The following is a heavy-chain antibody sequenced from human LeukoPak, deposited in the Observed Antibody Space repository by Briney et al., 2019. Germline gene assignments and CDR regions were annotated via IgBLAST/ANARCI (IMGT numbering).Heavy chain of an antibody. CDR1: GFTFSSYS. CDR2: ISSSGGTT. CDR3: AEGNYYDSSGYLDY. D-gene: IGHD3-22*01. V-gene: IGHV3-48*01. J-gene: IGHJ4*02. Sequence: PGGSLRLSCAASGFTFSSYSMNWVRQAPGRGLECVSYISSSGGTTYYADSVKGRFTISRDNSENTMYLQMNSLRVEDTAVYYCAEGNYYDSSGYLDYWGQGTLVTVSS.